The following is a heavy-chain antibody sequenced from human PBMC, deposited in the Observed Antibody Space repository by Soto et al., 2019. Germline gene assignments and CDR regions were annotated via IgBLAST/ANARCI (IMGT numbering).Heavy chain of an antibody. D-gene: IGHD1-26*01. J-gene: IGHJ6*02. CDR3: ARGRRDYSDQEGYGMDV. Sequence: PSQTLSLTCAISGDSVSSNSAAWNWIRQSPSRGLEWLGRTYYRSKWYNDYAVSVKSRITINPDTSKNQFSLQLNSVTPEDTAVYYCARGRRDYSDQEGYGMDVWGQGTTGTVAS. V-gene: IGHV6-1*01. CDR1: GDSVSSNSAA. CDR2: TYYRSKWYN.